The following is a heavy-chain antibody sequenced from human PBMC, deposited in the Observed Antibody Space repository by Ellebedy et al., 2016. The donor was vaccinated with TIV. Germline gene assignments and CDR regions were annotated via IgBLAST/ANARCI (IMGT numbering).Heavy chain of an antibody. CDR2: IYSGGST. J-gene: IGHJ4*02. Sequence: GGSLRLSCAASGFTVSSNYMSWVRQAPGKGLEWVSVIYSGGSTYYADSVKGRFTISRHNSKNTLYLQMNNLRAEDTAVYYCARVGVYRTMIVVVPGAFDIWGQGTLVTVSS. D-gene: IGHD3-22*01. V-gene: IGHV3-53*04. CDR1: GFTVSSNY. CDR3: ARVGVYRTMIVVVPGAFDI.